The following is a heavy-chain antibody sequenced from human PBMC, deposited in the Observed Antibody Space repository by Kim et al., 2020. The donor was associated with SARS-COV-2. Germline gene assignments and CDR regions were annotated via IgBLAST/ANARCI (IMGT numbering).Heavy chain of an antibody. CDR1: GFTFRNDW. CDR3: TTEDSSGSDVYFDS. Sequence: GGSLRLSCTASGFTFRNDWMSWVRQAPGKGPEWVGRIKSKSDGVTTEYAAHVRGRFTIASDDTKNTLYLQMNSLKTEDTALYYCTTEDSSGSDVYFDSWG. V-gene: IGHV3-15*01. CDR2: IKSKSDGVTT. J-gene: IGHJ4*01. D-gene: IGHD3-22*01.